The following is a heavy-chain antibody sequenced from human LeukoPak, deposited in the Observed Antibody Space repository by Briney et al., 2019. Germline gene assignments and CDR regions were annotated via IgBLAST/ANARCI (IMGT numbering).Heavy chain of an antibody. D-gene: IGHD6-6*01. CDR2: IKQDGSEK. CDR1: GFTFSSYW. V-gene: IGHV3-7*01. Sequence: PGGSLRLSCAASGFTFSSYWMSWVRQAPGKGLEWVANIKQDGSEKYYVDSVKGRLTISRDNAKNSLYLQMNSLRAEDTAVYYCARDLRVVAVGIAAPKGYWGQGTLVTVSS. CDR3: ARDLRVVAVGIAAPKGY. J-gene: IGHJ4*02.